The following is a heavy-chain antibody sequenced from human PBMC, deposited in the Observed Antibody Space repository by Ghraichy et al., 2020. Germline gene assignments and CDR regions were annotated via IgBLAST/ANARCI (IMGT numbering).Heavy chain of an antibody. D-gene: IGHD3-10*01. CDR1: GGSISSSSYY. CDR3: ARQSSRGVNHY. V-gene: IGHV4-39*01. Sequence: SKTLSLTCTVSGGSISSSSYYWGWIRQPPGKGLEWIGSIYYSGSTYYNPSLKSRVTISVDTSKNQFSLKLSSVTAADTAVYYCARQSSRGVNHYWGQGTLVTVSS. J-gene: IGHJ4*02. CDR2: IYYSGST.